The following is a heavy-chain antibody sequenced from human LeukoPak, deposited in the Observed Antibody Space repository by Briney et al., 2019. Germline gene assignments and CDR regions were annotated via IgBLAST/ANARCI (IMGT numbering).Heavy chain of an antibody. Sequence: SSETLSLTCTVSGDSISPYHWSWIRQSAEKGLQWIGRVSAGGTTDYNPSLKSRVTMSVDTSKTQFSLKMTSVTAADTAVYYCSRGGGQWLIPDFDYWGQGLLVIVSS. D-gene: IGHD6-19*01. CDR2: VSAGGTT. CDR3: SRGGGQWLIPDFDY. J-gene: IGHJ4*02. CDR1: GDSISPYH. V-gene: IGHV4-4*07.